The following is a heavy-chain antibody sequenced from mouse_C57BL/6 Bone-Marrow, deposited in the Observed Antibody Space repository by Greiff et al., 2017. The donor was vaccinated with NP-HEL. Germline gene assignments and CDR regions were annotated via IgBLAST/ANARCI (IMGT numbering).Heavy chain of an antibody. CDR1: GYTFTSYW. V-gene: IGHV1-50*01. CDR3: AREGNYEGAMDY. Sequence: VQLVESGAELVKPGASVKLSCKASGYTFTSYWMQWVKQRPGQGLEWIGEIDPSDSYTNYNQKFKGKATLTVDTSSSTAYMQLSSLTSEDSAVYYCAREGNYEGAMDYWGQGTSVTVSS. CDR2: IDPSDSYT. D-gene: IGHD2-1*01. J-gene: IGHJ4*01.